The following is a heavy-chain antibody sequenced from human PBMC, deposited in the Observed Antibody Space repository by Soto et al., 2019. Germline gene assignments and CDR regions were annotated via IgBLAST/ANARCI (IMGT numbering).Heavy chain of an antibody. CDR3: ARDIVVVPAAMGGGY. D-gene: IGHD2-2*01. CDR2: ISSSSSTI. J-gene: IGHJ4*02. Sequence: EVQLVESGGGLVQPGGSLRLSCAASGFTFSSYSMNWVRQAPGKGLEWVSYISSSSSTIYYADSVKGRFTISRDNAKNSLYLQMNSLRAEDTAVYYCARDIVVVPAAMGGGYWGQGTLVTVSS. V-gene: IGHV3-48*01. CDR1: GFTFSSYS.